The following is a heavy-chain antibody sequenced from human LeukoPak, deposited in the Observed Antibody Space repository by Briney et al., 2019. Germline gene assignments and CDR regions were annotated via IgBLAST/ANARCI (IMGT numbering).Heavy chain of an antibody. CDR2: FYKSGST. CDR3: AREVVGTTHSDY. V-gene: IGHV4-38-2*02. D-gene: IGHD1-26*01. J-gene: IGHJ4*02. CDR1: GYSISSGYY. Sequence: PSETLSLTCTVSGYSISSGYYWGWIRQSPGKGLEWIASFYKSGSTYYTPSLKSRVTISVDTSKNQFSLKLSSVTAADTAVYYCAREVVGTTHSDYWGQGTLVTVSS.